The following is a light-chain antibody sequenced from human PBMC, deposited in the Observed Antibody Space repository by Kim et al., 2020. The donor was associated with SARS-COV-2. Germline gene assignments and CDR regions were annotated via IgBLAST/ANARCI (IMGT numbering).Light chain of an antibody. V-gene: IGKV3-15*01. CDR1: QSVSSN. J-gene: IGKJ1*01. Sequence: EIVMTQSPATLSVSPGERATLSCRASQSVSSNLAWYQQKPGQAPRLLIYGASTRATGIPARFSGSGSGTEFTLTISSLQSEDFAVYYCQQYNNWPPVYPTFGQGTKVDIK. CDR3: QQYNNWPPVYPT. CDR2: GAS.